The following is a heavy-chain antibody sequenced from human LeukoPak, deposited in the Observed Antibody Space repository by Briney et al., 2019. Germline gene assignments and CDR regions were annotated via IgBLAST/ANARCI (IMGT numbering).Heavy chain of an antibody. CDR1: GGSISSSSYY. CDR3: ASPGGDSGYDSFDY. D-gene: IGHD5-12*01. CDR2: IYYSGST. J-gene: IGHJ4*02. V-gene: IGHV4-39*01. Sequence: SETLSLTCTVSGGSISSSSYYWGWIRQPPGKGLEWIGSIYYSGSTYYNPSLKSRVTISVDTSKNQFSLKLSSVTAADTAVYYCASPGGDSGYDSFDYWGQGTLVTVSS.